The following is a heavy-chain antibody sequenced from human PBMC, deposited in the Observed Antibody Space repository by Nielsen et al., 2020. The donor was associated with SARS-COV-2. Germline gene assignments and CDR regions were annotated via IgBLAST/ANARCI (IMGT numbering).Heavy chain of an antibody. Sequence: SETLSLTCTVSGGSISSGGYYWSWIRQHPGKGLEWIGYIYYSGSTNYNPSLKSRVTISVDTSKNQFSLKLSSVTAADTAVYYCARDWGYSYGRGMDVWGQGTTVTVSS. V-gene: IGHV4-61*08. J-gene: IGHJ6*02. CDR2: IYYSGST. CDR3: ARDWGYSYGRGMDV. CDR1: GGSISSGGYY. D-gene: IGHD5-18*01.